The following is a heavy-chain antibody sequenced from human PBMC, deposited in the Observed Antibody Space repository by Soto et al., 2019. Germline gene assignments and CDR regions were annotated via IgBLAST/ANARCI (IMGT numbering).Heavy chain of an antibody. J-gene: IGHJ5*02. V-gene: IGHV4-39*01. Sequence: SETLSLTCTFSGGSISSSSYYWGWIRQPPGKGLEWIGSIYYSGSTYYNPSLKSRVTISVDTSKNQFSLKLSSVTAADTAVYYCARLEDIVVVPAAMANWFDPWGQGTLVTVSS. CDR1: GGSISSSSYY. D-gene: IGHD2-2*01. CDR3: ARLEDIVVVPAAMANWFDP. CDR2: IYYSGST.